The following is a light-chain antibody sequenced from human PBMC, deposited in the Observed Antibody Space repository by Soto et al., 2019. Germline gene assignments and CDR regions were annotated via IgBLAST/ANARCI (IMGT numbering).Light chain of an antibody. Sequence: DIQMTQSPSTLSASVGARVPITCRASQSISVWLAWYQQKAGKAPNLLIYKASRLESGVPSRFSGSGSETEFTLTISGLQPGDSATYYCQQYNSYSPTFGQGTKVDIK. V-gene: IGKV1-5*03. J-gene: IGKJ1*01. CDR2: KAS. CDR3: QQYNSYSPT. CDR1: QSISVW.